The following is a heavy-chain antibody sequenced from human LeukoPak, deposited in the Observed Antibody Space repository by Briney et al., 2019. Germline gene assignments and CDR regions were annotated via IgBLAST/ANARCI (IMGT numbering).Heavy chain of an antibody. V-gene: IGHV1-2*02. J-gene: IGHJ4*02. Sequence: ASVKVSCKASGYTFTDYYMHWVRQAPGQGLEWMGWINPNSGGTNYAQKFQGRVTMTRDTSISTAYMELSRLRSDDTAVYYCARGALKLLWFREPSFCYFDYWGQGTLVTVSS. CDR2: INPNSGGT. CDR3: ARGALKLLWFREPSFCYFDY. D-gene: IGHD3-10*01. CDR1: GYTFTDYY.